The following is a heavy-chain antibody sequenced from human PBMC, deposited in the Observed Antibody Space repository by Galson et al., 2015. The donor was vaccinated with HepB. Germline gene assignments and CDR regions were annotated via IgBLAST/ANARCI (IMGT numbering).Heavy chain of an antibody. J-gene: IGHJ4*02. CDR1: GFTFSSYW. CDR3: ARGHLVMPLDY. CDR2: IKQDGSEK. Sequence: SLRLSCAASGFTFSSYWMSWVRQAPGKGLEWVANIKQDGSEKYYVDSVKGRFTISRDNAKNSLYLQTNSLRAEDTAVYYCARGHLVMPLDYWGQGTLVTVSS. D-gene: IGHD3-16*01. V-gene: IGHV3-7*03.